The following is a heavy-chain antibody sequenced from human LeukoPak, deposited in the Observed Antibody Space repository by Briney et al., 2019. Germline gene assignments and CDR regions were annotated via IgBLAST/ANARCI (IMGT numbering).Heavy chain of an antibody. J-gene: IGHJ6*02. CDR1: GASISSYY. Sequence: PSETLSLTCTVSGASISSYYWNWIRQPPGRGLEWIGYIYYSGSTNYNPSLKSRVTMSVDTSKNQFSLKLNSVTAADTAVYYCARNGTYRTNTSCSYYGMDVWGQGTTVTVSS. D-gene: IGHD2-2*01. V-gene: IGHV4-59*08. CDR3: ARNGTYRTNTSCSYYGMDV. CDR2: IYYSGST.